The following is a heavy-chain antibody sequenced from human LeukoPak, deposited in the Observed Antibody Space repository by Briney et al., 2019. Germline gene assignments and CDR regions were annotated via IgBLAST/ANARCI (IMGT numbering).Heavy chain of an antibody. D-gene: IGHD5-24*01. CDR3: ARVSDGYNSYYYYYMDV. Sequence: GGSLRLSCAASGFTFSSYAMSWVRQAPGKGLEWVSTISGSGGSTYYADSVKGRFTISRDNSKNTLYLQMNSLRAEDTAVYYCARVSDGYNSYYYYYMDVWGKGTTVTVSS. CDR1: GFTFSSYA. V-gene: IGHV3-23*01. J-gene: IGHJ6*03. CDR2: ISGSGGST.